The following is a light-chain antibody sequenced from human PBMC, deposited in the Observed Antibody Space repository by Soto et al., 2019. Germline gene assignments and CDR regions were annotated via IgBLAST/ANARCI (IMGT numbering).Light chain of an antibody. Sequence: DIQMTQSPSSLSASVGDRVTITCQVSQDISNYLNWYQQKPGKAPKLLIYDASNLETGVPSRFSGSGSGTDFTFTISSLQPEDIATYYCQQYDNLPYTFGQGTKVDIK. J-gene: IGKJ2*01. V-gene: IGKV1-33*01. CDR1: QDISNY. CDR2: DAS. CDR3: QQYDNLPYT.